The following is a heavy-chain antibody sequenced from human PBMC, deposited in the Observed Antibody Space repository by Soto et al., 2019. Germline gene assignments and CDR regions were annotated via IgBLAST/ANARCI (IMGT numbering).Heavy chain of an antibody. V-gene: IGHV4-4*02. D-gene: IGHD6-25*01. CDR2: IYYTGAT. CDR1: SGSISTGNW. J-gene: IGHJ4*02. CDR3: ARVFSSGSGWMYYFDF. Sequence: QVELQESGPRLVKSSGTLSLTCEVSSGSISTGNWWRWVRQPPGEGLEWIGEIYYTGATKYNPSLKSRVTMTIDKSKDQFSLILTSATAADTAVYYCARVFSSGSGWMYYFDFWGQGILVSVSS.